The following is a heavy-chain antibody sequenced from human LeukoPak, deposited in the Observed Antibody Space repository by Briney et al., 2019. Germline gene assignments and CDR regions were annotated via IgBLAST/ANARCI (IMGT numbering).Heavy chain of an antibody. CDR3: ARGSFWSGYPYYFDY. CDR1: GGSISSGGYY. J-gene: IGHJ4*02. Sequence: SETLSLTCTVSGGSISSGGYYWSWIRQHPGEGLEWIGYIYYSGSTYYNPSLKSRVTISVDTSKNQFSLKLSSVTAADTAVYYCARGSFWSGYPYYFDYWGQGTLVTVSS. D-gene: IGHD3-3*01. V-gene: IGHV4-31*03. CDR2: IYYSGST.